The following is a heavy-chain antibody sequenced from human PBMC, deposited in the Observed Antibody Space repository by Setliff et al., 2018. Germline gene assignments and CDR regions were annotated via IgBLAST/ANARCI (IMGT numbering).Heavy chain of an antibody. CDR3: IVAGNYFDY. Sequence: KVSCKASGYTFTSYGFSWVRQAPGQGLEWVGRIRSKAFSYATRYTESMKGRFTISRDDSKNTAYLQMDSLNTEDTAVYYCIVAGNYFDYWGQGTLVTVSS. J-gene: IGHJ4*02. D-gene: IGHD5-12*01. V-gene: IGHV3-73*01. CDR2: IRSKAFSYAT. CDR1: GYTFTSYG.